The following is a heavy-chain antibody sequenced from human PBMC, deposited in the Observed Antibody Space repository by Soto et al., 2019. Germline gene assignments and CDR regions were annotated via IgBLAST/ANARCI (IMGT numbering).Heavy chain of an antibody. J-gene: IGHJ4*02. CDR3: AKAKSWAVAGSPLDY. Sequence: GGSLRLSCAASGLTLSSNAMSWVRQAPGKGLEWVSAISGSGGRTYYADSVEGRFTISRDNSKNTVYLRMNILRAEDTAVYYCAKAKSWAVAGSPLDYWGQGTLVTVSS. CDR2: ISGSGGRT. V-gene: IGHV3-23*01. CDR1: GLTLSSNA. D-gene: IGHD6-19*01.